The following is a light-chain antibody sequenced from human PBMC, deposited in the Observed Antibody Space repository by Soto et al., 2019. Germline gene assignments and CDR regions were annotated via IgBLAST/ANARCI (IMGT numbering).Light chain of an antibody. CDR3: MQSQQSPPT. V-gene: IGKV2-28*01. CDR1: QSLLQSNGYNY. Sequence: DIVMTQSPLSLPVTPGEPASISCSSSQSLLQSNGYNYLDWYLQKPGQSPQLLIYFGSYRASGVPWRVPGSGSGTDLTLKIRRVEAEDVGVYYCMQSQQSPPTFGQGTKVEI. CDR2: FGS. J-gene: IGKJ1*01.